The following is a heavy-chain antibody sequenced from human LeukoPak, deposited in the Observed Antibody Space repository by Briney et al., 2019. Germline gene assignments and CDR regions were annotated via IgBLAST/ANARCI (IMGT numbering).Heavy chain of an antibody. CDR1: GYTFTSYG. Sequence: ASVKVSCKASGYTFTSYGISWVRQAPGQGLEWMGWISAYNGNTNYAQKLQGRVTMTTDTSTSTAYMELRSLRSDDTAVYYCARDSLWFGESAPDYWGRGTLVTVSS. J-gene: IGHJ4*02. D-gene: IGHD3-10*01. CDR2: ISAYNGNT. V-gene: IGHV1-18*04. CDR3: ARDSLWFGESAPDY.